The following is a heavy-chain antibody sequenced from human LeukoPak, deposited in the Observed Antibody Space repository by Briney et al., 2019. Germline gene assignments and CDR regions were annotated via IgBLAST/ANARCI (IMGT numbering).Heavy chain of an antibody. D-gene: IGHD2-2*01. V-gene: IGHV3-30-3*01. J-gene: IGHJ5*02. CDR3: ARDRGYCSSTSCLNWFDP. CDR2: ISYDGSNK. Sequence: GGSLRLSCAASGLTFSSYAMHWVRQAPGKGLEWVAVISYDGSNKYYADSVKGRFTISRDNSKNTLYLQMNSLRAEDTAVYYCARDRGYCSSTSCLNWFDPWGQGTLVTVSS. CDR1: GLTFSSYA.